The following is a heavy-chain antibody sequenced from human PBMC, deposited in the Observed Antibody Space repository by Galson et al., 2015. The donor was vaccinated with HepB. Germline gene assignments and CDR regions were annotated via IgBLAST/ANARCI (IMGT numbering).Heavy chain of an antibody. J-gene: IGHJ4*01. V-gene: IGHV3-48*02. CDR1: GFGFSGYA. CDR2: ISATSTTI. Sequence: SLRLSCAASGFGFSGYAMHWVRQAPGKGLEWVSYISATSTTIYYADSVKGRFTISRDSAKSSLSLQMNSLRDEDTAVYYCARSRTGYYIDYWGHGTLVTVPS. CDR3: ARSRTGYYIDY. D-gene: IGHD3-9*01.